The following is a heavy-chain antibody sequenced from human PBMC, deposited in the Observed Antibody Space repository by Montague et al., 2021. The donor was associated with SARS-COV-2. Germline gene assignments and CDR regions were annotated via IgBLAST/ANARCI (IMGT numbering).Heavy chain of an antibody. CDR3: ASHSYRTFDF. V-gene: IGHV6-1*01. J-gene: IGHJ4*02. CDR2: YN. D-gene: IGHD3-10*01. Sequence: YNEYAESVKGRITIKPDTPKNQFSLHLTSVTPEDTAVYYCASHSYRTFDFWGQRTLVTVSS.